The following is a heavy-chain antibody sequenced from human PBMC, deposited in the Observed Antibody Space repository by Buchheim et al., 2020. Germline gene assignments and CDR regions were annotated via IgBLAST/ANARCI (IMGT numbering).Heavy chain of an antibody. D-gene: IGHD3-22*01. Sequence: QVQLVESGGGVVQPGRSLRLSCAASGFTFSSYAMHWVRQAPGKGLEWVAVISYDGSNKYYADSVKGRFTISRDNSKNTLYLQMNSLRAEDTAVYYCARAGYYDSSGYYDYWGQGTL. CDR1: GFTFSSYA. V-gene: IGHV3-30*04. CDR3: ARAGYYDSSGYYDY. CDR2: ISYDGSNK. J-gene: IGHJ4*02.